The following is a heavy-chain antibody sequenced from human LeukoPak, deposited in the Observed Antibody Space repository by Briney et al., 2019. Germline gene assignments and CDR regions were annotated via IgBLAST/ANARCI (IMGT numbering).Heavy chain of an antibody. Sequence: SEALSLTCTVSGGSISSYYWSWIRQPPGKGLEWIGYIYYSGSTNYNPSLKSRVTISVDTSKNQFSLKLRSVTAADTAVYYCARHVGYGNNWFDPWGQGTLVTVSS. CDR3: ARHVGYGNNWFDP. V-gene: IGHV4-59*08. J-gene: IGHJ5*02. CDR2: IYYSGST. CDR1: GGSISSYY. D-gene: IGHD5-18*01.